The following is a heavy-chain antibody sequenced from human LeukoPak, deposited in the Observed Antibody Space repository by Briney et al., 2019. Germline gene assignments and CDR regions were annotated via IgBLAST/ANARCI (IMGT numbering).Heavy chain of an antibody. Sequence: ASVKVSCTASGYTFTTYFVHWVRQAPGQGLEWMGIIDPSDGSTSHAQKFQGRVTMTRDTSTSTVYMELSSLRSEDTAVYFCARGCRVVPGVHNVGRTQYYNGMDVGGQGTTVTVSS. CDR1: GYTFTTYF. D-gene: IGHD2-2*01. J-gene: IGHJ6*02. V-gene: IGHV1-46*01. CDR2: IDPSDGST. CDR3: ARGCRVVPGVHNVGRTQYYNGMDV.